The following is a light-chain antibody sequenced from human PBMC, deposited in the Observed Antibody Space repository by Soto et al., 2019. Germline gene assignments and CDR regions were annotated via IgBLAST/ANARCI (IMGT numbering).Light chain of an antibody. V-gene: IGKV3-15*01. J-gene: IGKJ5*01. Sequence: EIVMTQSPATLSVFPGERATLSCRASQSVSSNLAWYQQKPGQAPRLLIYGVSTRATGTPARFSGSGSGTEFTHTISSLQSEDFAVYYCQQYNNWPPITFGQGTRLEIK. CDR2: GVS. CDR1: QSVSSN. CDR3: QQYNNWPPIT.